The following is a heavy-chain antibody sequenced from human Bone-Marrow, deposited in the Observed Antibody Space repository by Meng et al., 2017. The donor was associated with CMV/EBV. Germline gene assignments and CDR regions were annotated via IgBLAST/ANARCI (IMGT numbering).Heavy chain of an antibody. CDR3: ARGNWNCGHAFDI. CDR2: INPNSGGT. D-gene: IGHD1-7*01. V-gene: IGHV1-2*02. Sequence: ASVKVSCKASGYTFTGYYMHWVRQAPGQGLEWMGWINPNSGGTNYGQKFQGRVTMTRDTSISTAYMELSRLRSDDTAVYYCARGNWNCGHAFDIWGQGTMVTV. J-gene: IGHJ3*02. CDR1: GYTFTGYY.